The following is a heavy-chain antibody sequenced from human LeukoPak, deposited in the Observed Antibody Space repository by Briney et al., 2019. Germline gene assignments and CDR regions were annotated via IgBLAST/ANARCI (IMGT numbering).Heavy chain of an antibody. CDR2: ISSSSSYI. CDR1: GFTFSSYA. Sequence: GGSLRLSCAASGFTFSSYAMSWVRQAPGKGLEWVSSISSSSSYIYYADSVKGRFTISRDNAKNSLYLQMNSLRAEDTAVYYCARDGEPYGDSFFDYWGQGTLVTVSS. V-gene: IGHV3-21*01. J-gene: IGHJ4*02. D-gene: IGHD4-17*01. CDR3: ARDGEPYGDSFFDY.